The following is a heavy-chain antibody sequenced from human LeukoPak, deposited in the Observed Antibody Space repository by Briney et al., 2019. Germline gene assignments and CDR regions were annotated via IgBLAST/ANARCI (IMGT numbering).Heavy chain of an antibody. Sequence: GGSLRLSCAASGFTVSSNYMSWVRQAPGKGLEWVSVIYSGGSTYYADSVKGRSTISRDNSKNTLYLQMNSLRAEDTAVYYCARETDYGDYEAFDPWGQGTLVTVSS. V-gene: IGHV3-53*01. J-gene: IGHJ5*02. CDR3: ARETDYGDYEAFDP. CDR2: IYSGGST. D-gene: IGHD4-17*01. CDR1: GFTVSSNY.